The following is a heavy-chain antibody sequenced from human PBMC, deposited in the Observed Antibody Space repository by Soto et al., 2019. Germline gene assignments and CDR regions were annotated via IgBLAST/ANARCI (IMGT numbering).Heavy chain of an antibody. CDR3: ERGTDYSSSSEWFDP. V-gene: IGHV3-33*01. J-gene: IGHJ5*02. CDR1: GFTFSSYG. CDR2: IWYDGSNK. Sequence: GGSLRLSCAASGFTFSSYGMHWVRQAPGKGLEWVAVIWYDGSNKYYADSVKGRFTISRDNSKNTLYLQMNSLRAEDTAVYYCERGTDYSSSSEWFDPWGQGTLVTVSS. D-gene: IGHD6-6*01.